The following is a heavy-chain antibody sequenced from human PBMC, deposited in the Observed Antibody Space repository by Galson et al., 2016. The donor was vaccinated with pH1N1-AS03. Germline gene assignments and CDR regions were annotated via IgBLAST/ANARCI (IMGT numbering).Heavy chain of an antibody. Sequence: SLRLSCAASGFTFTTYWMHWVRQAPGGGLVWVSSINNEGTSTRGTDSVKGRFFISRDNAKNTVYLQMNSLRAEDTAVYYCARQDSCGYFHSLDVWGRGTTVTVSS. J-gene: IGHJ3*01. CDR3: ARQDSCGYFHSLDV. CDR1: GFTFTTYW. CDR2: INNEGTST. D-gene: IGHD5-18*01. V-gene: IGHV3-74*01.